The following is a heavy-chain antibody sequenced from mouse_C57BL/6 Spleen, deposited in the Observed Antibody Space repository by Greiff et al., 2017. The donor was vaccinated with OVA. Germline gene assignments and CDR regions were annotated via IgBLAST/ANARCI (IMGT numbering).Heavy chain of an antibody. CDR2: INPSTGGT. Sequence: EVQLQQSGPELVKPGASVKISCKASGYSFTGYYMNWVKQSPEKSLEWIGEINPSTGGTTYNQKFKAKATLTVDKSSSTAYMQLKSLTSEDSAVYYCAGGSSGYDFDYWGQGTTLTVSS. J-gene: IGHJ2*01. D-gene: IGHD1-1*01. V-gene: IGHV1-42*01. CDR1: GYSFTGYY. CDR3: AGGSSGYDFDY.